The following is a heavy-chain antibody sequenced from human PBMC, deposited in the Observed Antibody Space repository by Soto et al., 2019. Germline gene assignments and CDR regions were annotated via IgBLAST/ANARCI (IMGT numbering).Heavy chain of an antibody. CDR1: GFTVSSNY. J-gene: IGHJ3*02. CDR3: ARGGLWFGTLGAFDI. V-gene: IGHV3-66*01. CDR2: IYSGGST. Sequence: EVQLVASGGGLVQPGGSLRLSCAASGFTVSSNYMSWVCQAPGKGLEWVSVIYSGGSTYYADSVKGRFTISRDNSKNTLYLQMHSLRAEDTAVYYCARGGLWFGTLGAFDIWGQGTMVTVSS. D-gene: IGHD3-10*01.